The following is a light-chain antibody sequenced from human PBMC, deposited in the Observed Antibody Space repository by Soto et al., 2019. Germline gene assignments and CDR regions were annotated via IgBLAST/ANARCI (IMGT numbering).Light chain of an antibody. Sequence: QSVLTQPASVSGSPGQSITISCTGTSSDVGGYYYVSWYQHHPGKAPKLMIYQVSNRPSGVSNRFSGSKSGNTASLTISGLQAEDEADYYCSSCTSSNTFYVFGTGTKVTVL. CDR2: QVS. CDR1: SSDVGGYYY. J-gene: IGLJ1*01. CDR3: SSCTSSNTFYV. V-gene: IGLV2-14*01.